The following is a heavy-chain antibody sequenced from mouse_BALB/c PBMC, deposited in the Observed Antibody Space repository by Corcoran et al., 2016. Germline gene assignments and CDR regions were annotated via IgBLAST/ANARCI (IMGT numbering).Heavy chain of an antibody. CDR1: GFTFSGFW. J-gene: IGHJ1*01. Sequence: EVQLLETGGGLLQPGGLRGLSCEGSGFTFSGFWMSWVRQTPGKTLEWIGGINSDGSAINYAPSIKDRFTIFRENHKSTLYLQMSNVRSEDTATYFCMSYASSYRYWYFDVWGARTTVTVSS. CDR2: INSDGSAI. D-gene: IGHD1-1*01. CDR3: MSYASSYRYWYFDV. V-gene: IGHV11-2*02.